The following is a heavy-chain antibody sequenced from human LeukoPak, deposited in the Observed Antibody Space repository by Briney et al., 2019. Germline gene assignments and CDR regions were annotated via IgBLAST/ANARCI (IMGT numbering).Heavy chain of an antibody. CDR2: ISYDGSNK. V-gene: IGHV3-30*04. J-gene: IGHJ4*02. D-gene: IGHD5-18*01. Sequence: PGGSLRLSCAASGFTFSSYAMHWVRQAPDKGLEWVAVISYDGSNKYYADSMKGRFTISRDNSKNTLYLQMNSLRAEDTAVYYCARGQRRHTDMAPSFDYWGQGTLVTVSS. CDR3: ARGQRRHTDMAPSFDY. CDR1: GFTFSSYA.